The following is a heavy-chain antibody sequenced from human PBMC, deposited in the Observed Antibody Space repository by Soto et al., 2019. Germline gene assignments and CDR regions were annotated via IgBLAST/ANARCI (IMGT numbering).Heavy chain of an antibody. D-gene: IGHD3-22*01. CDR2: ISYDGSNK. CDR3: AREPSYYYDSSSYAAAFGY. CDR1: GFTFSNYA. V-gene: IGHV3-30-3*01. J-gene: IGHJ4*02. Sequence: QVQLVESGGGVVQPGRSLRLSCAASGFTFSNYAMHWVRQAPGKGLVWVAVISYDGSNKYYADSVKGRFTIARDKSKNTLYLQMNSLRAEDTAVYYCAREPSYYYDSSSYAAAFGYWGQGTLVTVSS.